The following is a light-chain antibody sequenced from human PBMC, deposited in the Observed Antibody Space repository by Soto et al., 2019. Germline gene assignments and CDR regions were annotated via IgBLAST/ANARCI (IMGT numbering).Light chain of an antibody. CDR1: QGISNX. CDR3: QQTNTFLPLT. J-gene: IGKJ4*01. Sequence: DIQMTQSPSSVSASVGDRVTITCRASQGISNXLAWYQQQPGKAPKLLIYAASSLQSGVPSRFSGGGSGTHFTLIISSLQPEDFATYYCQQTNTFLPLTFGGGTKVEIK. CDR2: AAS. V-gene: IGKV1-12*01.